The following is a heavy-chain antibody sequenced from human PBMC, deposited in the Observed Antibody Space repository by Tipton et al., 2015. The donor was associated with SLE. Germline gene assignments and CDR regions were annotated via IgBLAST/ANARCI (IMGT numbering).Heavy chain of an antibody. Sequence: GSLRLSCAASVFTFSDYYMSWIRQAPGKGLEWVSYISSSGSTIYYADSVKGRFTISRDNAKNSLYLQMNSLRAEDTAVYYCARPQNWNDVGAFDIWGQGTMVTVSS. CDR1: VFTFSDYY. V-gene: IGHV3-11*01. D-gene: IGHD1-1*01. CDR3: ARPQNWNDVGAFDI. CDR2: ISSSGSTI. J-gene: IGHJ3*02.